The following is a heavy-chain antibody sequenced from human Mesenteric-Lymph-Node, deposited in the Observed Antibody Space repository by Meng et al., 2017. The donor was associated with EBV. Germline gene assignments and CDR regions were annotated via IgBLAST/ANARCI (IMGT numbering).Heavy chain of an antibody. D-gene: IGHD4-17*01. J-gene: IGHJ4*02. Sequence: QVELQQSGPGPGRPSENLSLTCTVSGGSVSSGTYYWSWIRQPPGKGLEWIGYIYYSGSTNYNPSLKSRVTISVDTSKNQFSLKLSSVTAADTAVYYCATGLYGDYALANWGQGTLVTVSS. CDR2: IYYSGST. V-gene: IGHV4-61*01. CDR1: GGSVSSGTYY. CDR3: ATGLYGDYALAN.